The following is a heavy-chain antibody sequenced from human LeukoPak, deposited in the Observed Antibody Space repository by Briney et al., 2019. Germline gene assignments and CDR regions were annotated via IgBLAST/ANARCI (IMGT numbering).Heavy chain of an antibody. J-gene: IGHJ6*02. CDR2: IYYSGST. Sequence: SETLSLTCTVPGGSISSYYWSWIRQPPGKGLEWIGYIYYSGSTNYNPSPKSRVTISVDTSKNQLSLKLSSVTAADTAVYYCATSEGIAAAGPYYYGMDVWGQGTTVTVSS. CDR1: GGSISSYY. D-gene: IGHD6-13*01. CDR3: ATSEGIAAAGPYYYGMDV. V-gene: IGHV4-59*01.